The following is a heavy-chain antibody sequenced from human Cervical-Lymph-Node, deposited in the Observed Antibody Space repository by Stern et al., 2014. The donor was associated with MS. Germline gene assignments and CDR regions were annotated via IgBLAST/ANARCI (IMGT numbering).Heavy chain of an antibody. D-gene: IGHD6-13*01. J-gene: IGHJ4*02. Sequence: QVQLQESGPGLVKPSQTLSLTCTVSGGSISSGGYYWSWIRQHPGKGLEWIGYIYYSGSTYYNPSLKSRVTISVDTSMTAADTAVYYCARVDSSSWDFDYWGQGTLVTVSS. CDR2: IYYSGST. CDR3: ARVDSSSWDFDY. V-gene: IGHV4-31*03. CDR1: GGSISSGGYY.